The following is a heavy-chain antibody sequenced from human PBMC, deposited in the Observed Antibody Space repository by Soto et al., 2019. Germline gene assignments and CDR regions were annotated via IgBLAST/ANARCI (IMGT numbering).Heavy chain of an antibody. Sequence: GSLRLSCAASGXPFSRYSMSWVRQTPGKGLELVSTIHDGGGSQYYAGSVKGRFTISREDSKNTLYFQMNRMTADDTAVYYCAPGGVALALDSWGQGTLVTVSS. CDR2: IHDGGGSQ. J-gene: IGHJ4*02. D-gene: IGHD5-12*01. CDR3: APGGVALALDS. CDR1: GXPFSRYS. V-gene: IGHV3-23*01.